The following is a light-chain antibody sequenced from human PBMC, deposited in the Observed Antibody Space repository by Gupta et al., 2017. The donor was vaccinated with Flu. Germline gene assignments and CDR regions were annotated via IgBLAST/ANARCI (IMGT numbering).Light chain of an antibody. V-gene: IGKV3-11*01. Sequence: PATLSLSPGERATLSCRASQGVGTSVAWYQHKPGQAPRLLIYDASNRATVIPARFSGSGSGTDFTLTISSLEPEDFAVYYCQQRSNWPITFGRGTRLEIK. CDR2: DAS. CDR3: QQRSNWPIT. J-gene: IGKJ5*01. CDR1: QGVGTS.